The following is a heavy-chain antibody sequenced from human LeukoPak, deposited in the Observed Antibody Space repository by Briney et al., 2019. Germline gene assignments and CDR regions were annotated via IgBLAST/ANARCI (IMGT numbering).Heavy chain of an antibody. CDR2: ISSSGDST. J-gene: IGHJ4*02. V-gene: IGHV3-23*01. CDR1: GFTFLSYA. D-gene: IGHD2-21*02. CDR3: EKDPSVDVVVTAYFAY. Sequence: GGSLRLSCAASGFTFLSYAMTWVRQAPGKGLEWVSSISSSGDSTYYADSVKGRFTISRDNAKNTLYLQMNSLRADDKAVYYCEKDPSVDVVVTAYFAYWGQGTLVPVSS.